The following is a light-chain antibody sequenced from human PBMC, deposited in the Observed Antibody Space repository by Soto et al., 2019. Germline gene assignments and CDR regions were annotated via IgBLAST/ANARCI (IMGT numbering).Light chain of an antibody. V-gene: IGLV2-14*01. Sequence: QSALPQPASVSGSPGQSITISCTGTSSDVGGYNYVSWYQQHPGKAPKLMIHEVSNRPSGVSNRFAGSKSGNTASLTISGLQAEDEDNYYCRSYTSSSVVFGGGTKLTVL. J-gene: IGLJ2*01. CDR2: EVS. CDR1: SSDVGGYNY. CDR3: RSYTSSSVV.